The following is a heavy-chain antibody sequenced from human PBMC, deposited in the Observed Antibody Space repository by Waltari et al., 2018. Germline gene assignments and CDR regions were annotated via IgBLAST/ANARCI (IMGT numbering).Heavy chain of an antibody. CDR3: ARTIVQDQYYMDV. J-gene: IGHJ6*03. D-gene: IGHD3-10*01. V-gene: IGHV5-10-1*01. CDR1: GSSFTTFG. CDR2: IDCSDSYT. Sequence: EVQLVQSGAEVKKHGESLRIACQGSGSSFTTFGITWVRQMPGKGLEWMGRIDCSDSYTNYSPSFQGHVAISVDKSISTAYLQWSSLKASDTAIYYCARTIVQDQYYMDVWGKGTTVTVSS.